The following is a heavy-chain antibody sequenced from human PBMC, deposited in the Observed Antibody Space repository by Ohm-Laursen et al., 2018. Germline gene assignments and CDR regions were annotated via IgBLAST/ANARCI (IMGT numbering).Heavy chain of an antibody. CDR3: ARDPGNDYLDY. CDR2: IYYSGST. Sequence: SETLSLTCTVSGGSISSSSYYWGWIRQPPGKGLEWIGSIYYSGSTYYNPSLKSRVTISVDTSKNQFSLKLTSVTAADTAVYYCARDPGNDYLDYWGQGTLVTVSS. V-gene: IGHV4-39*07. CDR1: GGSISSSSYY. J-gene: IGHJ4*02.